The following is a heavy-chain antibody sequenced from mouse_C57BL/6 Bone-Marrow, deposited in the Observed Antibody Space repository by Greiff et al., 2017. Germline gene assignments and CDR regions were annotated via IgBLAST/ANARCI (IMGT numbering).Heavy chain of an antibody. Sequence: VQLQQPGAELVKPGASVKLSCKASGYTFTSYWMHWVKQRPGQGLEWIGMIHPNSGSTNYNEKFKSKATLTVDKSSSTAYMQLSSLTSEDSAVYYCARKGIYYYVDYWGQGTTLTVSS. CDR2: IHPNSGST. J-gene: IGHJ2*01. CDR1: GYTFTSYW. D-gene: IGHD1-1*01. CDR3: ARKGIYYYVDY. V-gene: IGHV1-64*01.